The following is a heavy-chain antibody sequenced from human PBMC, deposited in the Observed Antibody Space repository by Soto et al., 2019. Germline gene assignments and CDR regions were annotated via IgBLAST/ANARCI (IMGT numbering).Heavy chain of an antibody. J-gene: IGHJ4*02. CDR3: ARWGTTGGLDV. V-gene: IGHV3-33*05. CDR2: TSYDGSNN. Sequence: QVQLGEPGGGVVQPGPSLSLSCVGSGLTFRSYVLHWARQAPAKGLEWVALTSYDGSNNFYGDSVKGRFTISRHNSRNTVELQMDSLTFEDSALYYCARWGTTGGLDVWGQGTLVSVSS. D-gene: IGHD3-16*01. CDR1: GLTFRSYV.